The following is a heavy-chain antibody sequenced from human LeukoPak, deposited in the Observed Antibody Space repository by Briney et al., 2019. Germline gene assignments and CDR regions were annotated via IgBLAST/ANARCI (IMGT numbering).Heavy chain of an antibody. D-gene: IGHD2-2*02. V-gene: IGHV1-69*04. CDR1: GGTFSSYA. CDR3: ASQLLYGGWGDYYYYMDV. J-gene: IGHJ6*03. CDR2: IIPILGIA. Sequence: SVKVSCKASGGTFSSYAISWVRQAPGQGLEWMGRIIPILGIANYAQKFQGRVTITADKSTSTAYMELSSLRSEDTAVYYCASQLLYGGWGDYYYYMDVWGKGTTVTVSS.